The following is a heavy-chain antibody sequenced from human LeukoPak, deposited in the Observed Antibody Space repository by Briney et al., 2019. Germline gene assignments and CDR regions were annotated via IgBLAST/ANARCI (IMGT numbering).Heavy chain of an antibody. CDR3: ARDRYGLFDY. CDR1: GFILSEYY. Sequence: GGSLRLSCEASGFILSEYYMSWIRQAPGKGLEWVSSINSRSNNMDYADSVKGRFTTSRDNAKNSLYLQMNSRRAEDTAVYYCARDRYGLFDYWGQGTPVTVSS. D-gene: IGHD3-16*02. V-gene: IGHV3-11*01. CDR2: INSRSNNM. J-gene: IGHJ4*02.